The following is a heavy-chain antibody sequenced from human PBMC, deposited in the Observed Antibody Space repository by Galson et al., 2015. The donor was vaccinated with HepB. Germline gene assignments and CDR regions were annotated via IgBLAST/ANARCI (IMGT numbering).Heavy chain of an antibody. CDR1: GFTFSSYG. V-gene: IGHV3-30*18. CDR3: AKEAYDSSGSYHGGFDY. J-gene: IGHJ4*02. D-gene: IGHD3-22*01. Sequence: LRLSCAAPGFTFSSYGMHWVRQAPGKGLEWVAVISYDGSNKNYADSVKGRFTISRDNSKNTLYLQMNSLRAEDTAVYYCAKEAYDSSGSYHGGFDYWGQGTLVTVSS. CDR2: ISYDGSNK.